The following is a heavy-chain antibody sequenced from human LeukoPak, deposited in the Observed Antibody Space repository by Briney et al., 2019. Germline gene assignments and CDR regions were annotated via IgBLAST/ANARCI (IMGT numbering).Heavy chain of an antibody. CDR1: GFTFSSYW. Sequence: GGSLRLSCTASGFTFSSYWMRWVRQAPGKGLVWVSRINSDGGSTSYADSVKGRFTISRDNAKNTLYLQMNSLGAEDTAVYYCARRIQGMAPYYFDYWGQGTLVTVSS. J-gene: IGHJ4*02. CDR3: ARRIQGMAPYYFDY. D-gene: IGHD5-24*01. CDR2: INSDGGST. V-gene: IGHV3-74*01.